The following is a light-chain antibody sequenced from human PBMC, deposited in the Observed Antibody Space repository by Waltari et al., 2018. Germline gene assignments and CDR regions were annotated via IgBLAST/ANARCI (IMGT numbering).Light chain of an antibody. V-gene: IGLV2-14*03. Sequence: QSALTQPASVSGSPGQSITISCTGTSRDVGGYNYHSWYQQHPAKAPKVVIFDVSYRPSGVSNRFSASKSGNTASLTISGLQAEDEADYYCTSYTSSHGLVFGTGTKVTVL. CDR3: TSYTSSHGLV. J-gene: IGLJ1*01. CDR2: DVS. CDR1: SRDVGGYNY.